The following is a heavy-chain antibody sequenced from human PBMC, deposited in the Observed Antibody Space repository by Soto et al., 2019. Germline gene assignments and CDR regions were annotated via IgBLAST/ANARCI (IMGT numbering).Heavy chain of an antibody. V-gene: IGHV5-51*01. Sequence: GESLLIPRKGSGQRFSCYGIGWERKIPGKGLEWMGIFYPGDSDTRYSPSFQGQATIPADKSISTAYLQWSSLKAPDTAMYYCARQAWNFPYYYDYYMVVWGKGTTVNVS. D-gene: IGHD1-1*01. CDR3: ARQAWNFPYYYDYYMVV. CDR2: FYPGDSDT. CDR1: GQRFSCYG. J-gene: IGHJ6*03.